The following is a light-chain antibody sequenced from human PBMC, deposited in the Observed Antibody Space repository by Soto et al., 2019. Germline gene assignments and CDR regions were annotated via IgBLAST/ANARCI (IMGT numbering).Light chain of an antibody. V-gene: IGKV1-12*01. J-gene: IGKJ5*01. CDR2: AAF. Sequence: DIQMTQSPSSVSASVGDRVTISCRASEDINSRLAWYQQKPGNAPKLLIYAAFIFQSGVPSRFSGYGSGTDFTLSISSLKPEDFATYYCQQADSFPITFGQGTRLEIK. CDR3: QQADSFPIT. CDR1: EDINSR.